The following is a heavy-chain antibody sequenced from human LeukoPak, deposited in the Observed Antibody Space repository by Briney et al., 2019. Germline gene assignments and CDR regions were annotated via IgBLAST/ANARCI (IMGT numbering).Heavy chain of an antibody. D-gene: IGHD3-3*02. V-gene: IGHV4-39*07. CDR3: ARGRGSSIWDVAFDY. CDR1: GDSINSHNDY. J-gene: IGHJ4*02. Sequence: SETLSLTCTVSGDSINSHNDYWGWIRQAPGKGLEWFGSIHSGGTTYYNPSLKSRVTISVDTSRTQFSLKLRSVTAADTAVYYCARGRGSSIWDVAFDYWGQGILVSVSS. CDR2: IHSGGTT.